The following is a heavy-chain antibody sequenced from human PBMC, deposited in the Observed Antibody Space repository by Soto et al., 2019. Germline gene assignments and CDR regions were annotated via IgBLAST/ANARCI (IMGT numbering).Heavy chain of an antibody. V-gene: IGHV3-30*18. CDR3: GKGGQQLVRWPSVY. Sequence: QVQLVESGGGVVQPGRSLRLSCAASGFTFSSYGMHWVRQAPGKGLGWVAVISYDENNKYYADSVKGRFTISRDNSKNALYLQMNNLRAEDTAVYYCGKGGQQLVRWPSVYWGQGTLVTVSP. CDR2: ISYDENNK. D-gene: IGHD6-13*01. CDR1: GFTFSSYG. J-gene: IGHJ4*02.